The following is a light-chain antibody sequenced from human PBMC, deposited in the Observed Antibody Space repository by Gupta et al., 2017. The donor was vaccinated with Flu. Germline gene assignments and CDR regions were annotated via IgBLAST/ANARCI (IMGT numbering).Light chain of an antibody. J-gene: IGLJ3*02. CDR3: QVCDNSGDPHVR. CDR1: QSGNKG. Sequence: SYVLTQPPSVSVAPGQSATITCVGNQSGNKGVDWYQQKTRQATKLVVFDDRNRPAGSPPRFSGSSSGNTATLIIDRVEVGDEADYYCQVCDNSGDPHVRFGGGTKVTVL. V-gene: IGLV3-21*02. CDR2: DDR.